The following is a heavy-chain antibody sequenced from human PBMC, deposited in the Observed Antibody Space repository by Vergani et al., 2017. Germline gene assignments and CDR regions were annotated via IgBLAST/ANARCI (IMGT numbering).Heavy chain of an antibody. CDR2: IKSKTDGGTT. CDR3: TTLSYVWSSYYTGIGVSDY. CDR1: GFTFRNAW. J-gene: IGHJ4*02. V-gene: IGHV3-15*01. D-gene: IGHD3-3*01. Sequence: EVQLVESGGGLVKPGGSLRLSCAASGFTFRNAWMSWVRQAPGKGLEWVGRIKSKTDGGTTDYAAPVKGRFTSSRDDSQNTLYLQMNSLKTEDTAVSYCTTLSYVWSSYYTGIGVSDYWGQGTLVTVSS.